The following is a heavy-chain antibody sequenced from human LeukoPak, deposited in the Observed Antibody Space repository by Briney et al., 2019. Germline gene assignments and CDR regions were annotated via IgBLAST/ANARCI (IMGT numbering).Heavy chain of an antibody. CDR2: INHSGST. Sequence: SETLSLTCAVYGGSFSGYYWSWIRQPPGKGLEWIGEINHSGSTNYNPSLKSQVTISVDTSKNQFSLKLSSVTAADTAVYYCAIPGYCSSTSCYVYAFDIWGQGTMVTVSS. CDR3: AIPGYCSSTSCYVYAFDI. CDR1: GGSFSGYY. V-gene: IGHV4-34*01. D-gene: IGHD2-2*01. J-gene: IGHJ3*02.